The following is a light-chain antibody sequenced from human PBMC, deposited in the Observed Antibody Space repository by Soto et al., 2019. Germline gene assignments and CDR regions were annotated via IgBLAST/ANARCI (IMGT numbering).Light chain of an antibody. CDR2: GNT. J-gene: IGLJ2*01. CDR1: SSNIGAGYD. CDR3: QSYDSSLTGV. V-gene: IGLV1-40*01. Sequence: QSVLTQPPSVSGAPGQRVTISCTGSSSNIGAGYDVHWYQQFPGTTPKFLIYGNTNRPSGVPDRFSASKSGTSASLDITGLQAEDEAEYFCQSYDSSLTGVFGGGTKVTVL.